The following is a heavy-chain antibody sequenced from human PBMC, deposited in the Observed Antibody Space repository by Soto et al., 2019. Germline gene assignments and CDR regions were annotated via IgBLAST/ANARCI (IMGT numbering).Heavy chain of an antibody. CDR3: ARRRDGYTGVWFDP. V-gene: IGHV4-59*01. J-gene: IGHJ5*02. Sequence: SETLSLTCTVSGAPMSAFYWSWVRQPPGKGLEWIGHVYYSGSTNYNPSLKSRVTISLDTSKNQFSLNLTSVTAADTAMYYCARRRDGYTGVWFDPWGQGTLVTVSS. D-gene: IGHD5-12*01. CDR2: VYYSGST. CDR1: GAPMSAFY.